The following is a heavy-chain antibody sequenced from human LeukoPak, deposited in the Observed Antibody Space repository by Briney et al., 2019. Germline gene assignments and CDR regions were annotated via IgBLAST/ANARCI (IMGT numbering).Heavy chain of an antibody. CDR1: GGSISSYY. D-gene: IGHD4-17*01. CDR2: IYTSGST. CDR3: ARLMTTVTTGWFDP. J-gene: IGHJ5*02. V-gene: IGHV4-4*07. Sequence: SETLSLTCTVSGGSISSYYWSWIRQPAGKGLEWIGRIYTSGSTNYNPSLKSRVTMSVDTSKNQFSLKLSSVTAADTAVYYCARLMTTVTTGWFDPWGQGALVTVSS.